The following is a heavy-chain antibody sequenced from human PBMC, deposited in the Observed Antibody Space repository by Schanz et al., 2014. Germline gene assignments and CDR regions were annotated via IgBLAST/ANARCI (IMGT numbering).Heavy chain of an antibody. CDR2: ISYHGSEK. CDR3: AKSALWGSGVYYASQIDY. J-gene: IGHJ4*02. D-gene: IGHD3-10*01. Sequence: QVQLVESGGSVVQPGRSLRLSCAGSGFSFSDYGMHWVRQAPGRGLEWVAVISYHGSEKYYADSVKGRFTISRDNSKNTLYLQMNSLRTEDTAVYYCAKSALWGSGVYYASQIDYWGQGALVTVSS. CDR1: GFSFSDYG. V-gene: IGHV3-30*18.